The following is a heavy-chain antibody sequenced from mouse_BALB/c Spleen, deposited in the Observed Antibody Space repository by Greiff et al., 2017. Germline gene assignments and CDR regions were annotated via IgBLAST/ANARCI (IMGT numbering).Heavy chain of an antibody. CDR2: IYPGSGST. Sequence: QVQLQQSGPELVKPGASVKMSCKASGYTFTDYVISWVKQRPGQGLEWIGEIYPGSGSTYYNEKFKGKATLTADKSSNTAYMQLSSLTSEDSAVYFCARKGELRSGLDYWGQGTTLTVSS. CDR3: ARKGELRSGLDY. V-gene: IGHV1-77*01. J-gene: IGHJ2*01. CDR1: GYTFTDYV. D-gene: IGHD2-12*01.